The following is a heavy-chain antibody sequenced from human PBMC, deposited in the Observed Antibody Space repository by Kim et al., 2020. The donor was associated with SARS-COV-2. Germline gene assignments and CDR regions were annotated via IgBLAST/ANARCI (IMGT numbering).Heavy chain of an antibody. J-gene: IGHJ4*02. Sequence: GGSLRLSCAASGFTFTTYAMSWVRQAPGKGLEWVSSISGGGANKHYADSVKGRFTISRDNSEDTLYLQMNSLRGEDTALYYCAKDYQGAFGDPLHYWGQG. D-gene: IGHD4-17*01. CDR3: AKDYQGAFGDPLHY. CDR2: ISGGGANK. V-gene: IGHV3-23*01. CDR1: GFTFTTYA.